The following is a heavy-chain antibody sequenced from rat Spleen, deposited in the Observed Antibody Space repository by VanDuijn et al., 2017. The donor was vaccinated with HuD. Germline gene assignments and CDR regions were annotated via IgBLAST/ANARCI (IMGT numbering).Heavy chain of an antibody. D-gene: IGHD1-11*01. V-gene: IGHV5-29*01. CDR1: GFTFSDYY. Sequence: EVQLVESDGGLVQPGRSLKLSCAASGFTFSDYYMAWVRQAPTKGLEWVATISYDGSSTYYRDSVKGRFTISRDNAKSTLYLQMDSLRSEDTATYYCARHRGGYFDYWGQGVMVTVSS. J-gene: IGHJ2*01. CDR3: ARHRGGYFDY. CDR2: ISYDGSST.